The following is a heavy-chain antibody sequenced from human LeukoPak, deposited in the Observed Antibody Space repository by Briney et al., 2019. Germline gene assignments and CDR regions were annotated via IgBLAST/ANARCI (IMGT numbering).Heavy chain of an antibody. CDR3: AREYNFWSGYHSYNWFDP. V-gene: IGHV3-48*03. Sequence: GGSLGLSCAASGFIFNSYEMNWVRQAPGKGLEWVSYISSSGSPIYYADSVKGRFTISRDNAKNSLYLQMNSLRADDTAVYYCAREYNFWSGYHSYNWFDPWGQGTLVTVSS. J-gene: IGHJ5*02. CDR2: ISSSGSPI. CDR1: GFIFNSYE. D-gene: IGHD3-3*01.